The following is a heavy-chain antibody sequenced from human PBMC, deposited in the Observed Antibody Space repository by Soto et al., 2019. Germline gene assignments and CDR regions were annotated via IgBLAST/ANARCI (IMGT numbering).Heavy chain of an antibody. CDR2: IYHSGTT. J-gene: IGHJ6*02. CDR3: ARQPVSLNGKFFLYQHGMDV. D-gene: IGHD3-16*01. Sequence: SETLSLTCAVYGGSFSDYFWSWIRQPPGKGLEWIGEIYHSGTTHYTPSLKSRVTISVDTSKNQFSLRLSSVTAADTAVYYCARQPVSLNGKFFLYQHGMDVWGQGTTVTVSS. V-gene: IGHV4-34*01. CDR1: GGSFSDYF.